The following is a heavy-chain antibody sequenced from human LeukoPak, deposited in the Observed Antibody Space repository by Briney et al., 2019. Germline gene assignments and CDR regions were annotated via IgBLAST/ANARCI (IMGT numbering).Heavy chain of an antibody. CDR1: GFTFSSYW. J-gene: IGHJ4*02. D-gene: IGHD3-3*01. CDR2: IKQDGSEK. Sequence: PGGSLRLSCPASGFTFSSYWMSWVRQAPGKGLEWVANIKQDGSEKYYVDSVKGRFTISRDNAKNSLYLQMNSLRAEDTAVYYCARLMSTFLFSPFDYWGQGTLVTVSS. CDR3: ARLMSTFLFSPFDY. V-gene: IGHV3-7*01.